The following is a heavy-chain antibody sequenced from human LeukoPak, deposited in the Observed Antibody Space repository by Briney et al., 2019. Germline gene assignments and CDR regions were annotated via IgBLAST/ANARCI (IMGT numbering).Heavy chain of an antibody. V-gene: IGHV4-34*01. CDR3: ARRRYDILTGYSRDYYYMDV. CDR2: INHSGST. Sequence: SETLSLTCAVYGGSFSGYYWSWIRQPPGKGLEWIGEINHSGSTNYNPSLKSRVTISVDTSKNQFSLKLSSVTAADTAVYYCARRRYDILTGYSRDYYYMDVWGKGTTVTISS. D-gene: IGHD3-9*01. CDR1: GGSFSGYY. J-gene: IGHJ6*03.